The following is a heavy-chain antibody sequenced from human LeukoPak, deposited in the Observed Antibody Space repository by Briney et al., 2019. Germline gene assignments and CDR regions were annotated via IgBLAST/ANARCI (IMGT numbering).Heavy chain of an antibody. D-gene: IGHD4/OR15-4a*01. CDR3: AKDSFMVITSFDY. CDR1: GFTFSSYA. V-gene: IGHV3-23*01. J-gene: IGHJ4*02. Sequence: GGSLRLSCAASGFTFSSYAMSWVRQAPGKGLEWVSAISGSGGSTYYADSVKGRFTISRDNSKNTLYLQMNSLRAEDTALYYCAKDSFMVITSFDYWGQGTLVTVSS. CDR2: ISGSGGST.